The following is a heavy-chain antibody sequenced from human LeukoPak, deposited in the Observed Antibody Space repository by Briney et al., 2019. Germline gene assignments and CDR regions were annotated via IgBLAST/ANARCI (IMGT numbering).Heavy chain of an antibody. CDR1: GGSISSGGYS. CDR3: ARAWVVAATNWFDP. J-gene: IGHJ5*02. D-gene: IGHD2-15*01. CDR2: IYHSGST. V-gene: IGHV4-30-2*01. Sequence: SETLSLTCAVSGGSISSGGYSWSWIRQPPGKGLEWIGYIYHSGSTYYNPSLKSRVTISVDRSKNQFSLKLSSVTAADTAVYYCARAWVVAATNWFDPWGQGALVTVSS.